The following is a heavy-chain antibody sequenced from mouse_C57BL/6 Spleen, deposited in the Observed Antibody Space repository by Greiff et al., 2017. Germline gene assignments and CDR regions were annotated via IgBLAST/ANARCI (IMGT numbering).Heavy chain of an antibody. V-gene: IGHV2-9-1*01. D-gene: IGHD1-1*01. CDR2: IWTGGGT. J-gene: IGHJ1*03. CDR3: ASNAVYYGLHWYFGV. CDR1: GFSLTSYA. Sequence: VQLQESGPGLVAPSQSLYITCTVSGFSLTSYAISWVRQPPGKGLEWLGVIWTGGGTNYNSALKTRLSTSTDNSKSQVFLKRNSMQSNDKARHYCASNAVYYGLHWYFGVWGTGTTVTVAS.